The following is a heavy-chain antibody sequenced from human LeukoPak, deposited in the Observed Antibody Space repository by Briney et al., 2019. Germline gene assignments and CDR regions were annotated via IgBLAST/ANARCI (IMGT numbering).Heavy chain of an antibody. CDR2: ISSSSSYI. CDR1: GFTFSSYS. Sequence: GGSLRLSSAASGFTFSSYSMNWVRQAPGKGLEWVSSISSSSSYIYYADSVKGRFTISRDNAKNSLYLQMNSLRAEDTAVYYCARGCSSTSCYVLGSSSTYDFDYWGQGTLVTVSS. V-gene: IGHV3-21*01. D-gene: IGHD2-2*01. CDR3: ARGCSSTSCYVLGSSSTYDFDY. J-gene: IGHJ4*02.